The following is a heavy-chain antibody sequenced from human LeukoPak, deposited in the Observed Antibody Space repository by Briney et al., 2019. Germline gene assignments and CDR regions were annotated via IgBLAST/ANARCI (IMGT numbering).Heavy chain of an antibody. CDR2: LYSDGNT. D-gene: IGHD1-14*01. CDR3: ARGVEPLAANTLAY. J-gene: IGHJ4*02. Sequence: GGSLRLSCAASGFTVITNDMSWVRQAPGKGLEWVSVLYSDGNTKYADSVQGRFTISRDNSKNTLYLEMNSLSPDDTAVYYCARGVEPLAANTLAYWGQGTLVTVCS. CDR1: GFTVITND. V-gene: IGHV3-53*01.